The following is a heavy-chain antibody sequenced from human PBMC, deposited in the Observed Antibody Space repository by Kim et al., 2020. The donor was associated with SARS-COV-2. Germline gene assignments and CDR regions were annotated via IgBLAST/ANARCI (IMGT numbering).Heavy chain of an antibody. V-gene: IGHV3-53*01. D-gene: IGHD3-10*01. CDR1: GFTVSSNY. Sequence: GGSLRLSCAASGFTVSSNYMSWVRQAPGKGLVWVSVIYSGGSTYYADSVKGRFTISRDNSKNTLYLQMNSLRAEDTAVYYCARELGIRGFDYWGQGTLVTVSS. J-gene: IGHJ4*02. CDR2: IYSGGST. CDR3: ARELGIRGFDY.